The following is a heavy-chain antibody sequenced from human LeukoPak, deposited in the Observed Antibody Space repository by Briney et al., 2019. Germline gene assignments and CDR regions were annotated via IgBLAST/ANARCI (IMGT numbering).Heavy chain of an antibody. V-gene: IGHV3-7*04. D-gene: IGHD1-1*01. CDR3: ARERLHANVDNVHYYGMDV. CDR1: RFSLNTHW. J-gene: IGHJ6*02. CDR2: VNQDGSAK. Sequence: GGSLKLSCAASRFSLNTHWMTWVRQAPGKGLEWVANVNQDGSAKNYVDSVKDRFTISRDNAKNSLYLQMNTLRAEDTAIYYCARERLHANVDNVHYYGMDVWGQGTTVTVSS.